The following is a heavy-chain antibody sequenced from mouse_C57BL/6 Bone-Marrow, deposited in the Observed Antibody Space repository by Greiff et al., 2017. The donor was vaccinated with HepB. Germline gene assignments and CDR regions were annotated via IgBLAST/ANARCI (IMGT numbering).Heavy chain of an antibody. J-gene: IGHJ3*01. CDR1: GYTFTSYW. CDR2: IDPSDSYT. D-gene: IGHD1-1*01. Sequence: QVQLQQPGAELVKPGASVKLSCKASGYTFTSYWMQWVKQRPGQGLEWIGEIDPSDSYTNYNQKFKGKATLTVDTSSSTAYMQLSSLTSEDSAVYYCARRGYGSSYRFAYWGQGTLVTVSA. V-gene: IGHV1-50*01. CDR3: ARRGYGSSYRFAY.